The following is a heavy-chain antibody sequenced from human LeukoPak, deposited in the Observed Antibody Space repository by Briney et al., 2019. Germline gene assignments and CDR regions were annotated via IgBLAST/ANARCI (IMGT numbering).Heavy chain of an antibody. V-gene: IGHV1-18*01. CDR1: GYTFTSYG. Sequence: ASVKVSCKASGYTFTSYGTGWVRQAPGQGLEWMGWISAYNGNTNYAQKLQGRVTMTTDTSTSTAYMELRSLRSDDTAVYYCASAMGIAAARNDYGMDVWGQGTTVTVSS. D-gene: IGHD6-13*01. J-gene: IGHJ6*02. CDR3: ASAMGIAAARNDYGMDV. CDR2: ISAYNGNT.